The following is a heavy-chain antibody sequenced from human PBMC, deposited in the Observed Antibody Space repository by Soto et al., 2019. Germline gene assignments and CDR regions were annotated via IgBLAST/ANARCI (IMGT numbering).Heavy chain of an antibody. Sequence: QVQLVQSGAEVKKPGSSVKVSCKASGGTFSSYAISWVRQAPGQGLEWMGGITPIFGTANYAQKFQGRVTITADESTNTAHMALSSLRSDDTAVYYCARDYGHDCSVGRCYFYFWGQGTLVTVSS. V-gene: IGHV1-69*01. CDR2: ITPIFGTA. J-gene: IGHJ4*02. D-gene: IGHD2-15*01. CDR3: ARDYGHDCSVGRCYFYF. CDR1: GGTFSSYA.